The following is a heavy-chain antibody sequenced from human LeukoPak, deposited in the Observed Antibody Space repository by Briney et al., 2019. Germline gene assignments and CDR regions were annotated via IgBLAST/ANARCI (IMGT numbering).Heavy chain of an antibody. CDR3: ASGEQLALGY. CDR1: GGSVSSYY. Sequence: SETLSLTCTVSGGSVSSYYWSWIRQPPGKGLEWIGYMYYSGSTNYNPSLKSRVTISIDTSKNQFSLELNSVTAADTAVYYCASGEQLALGYWGQGTLVTVSS. D-gene: IGHD6-13*01. J-gene: IGHJ4*02. V-gene: IGHV4-59*02. CDR2: MYYSGST.